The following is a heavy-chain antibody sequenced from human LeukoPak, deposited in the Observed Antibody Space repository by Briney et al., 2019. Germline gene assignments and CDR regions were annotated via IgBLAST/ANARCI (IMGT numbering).Heavy chain of an antibody. CDR1: GFTFSSYA. V-gene: IGHV3-23*01. Sequence: GGSLRLSCAASGFTFSSYAMTWVRQPPGKGLEWVSAISGSGGDTYYADSVKGRFTISRDNSKNTLYLQMNSLRAEDTAVYYCAKFPTLTTGGYGYYYMDVWGKGATVTVSS. CDR3: AKFPTLTTGGYGYYYMDV. D-gene: IGHD4-17*01. CDR2: ISGSGGDT. J-gene: IGHJ6*03.